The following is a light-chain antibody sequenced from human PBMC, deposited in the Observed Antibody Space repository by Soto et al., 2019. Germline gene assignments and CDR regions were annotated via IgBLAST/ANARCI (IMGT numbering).Light chain of an antibody. V-gene: IGKV1-5*03. CDR2: KSS. Sequence: DIPMTQSPSTLSASVGDRVTITCRASQSMNAWLAWYQQKPWKAPNLLIYKSSNLQSGVPSRFNGSGSGTEFTLPVSSLQPDDFATYYCQQYYSYSTFGQGTKVEVK. CDR3: QQYYSYST. J-gene: IGKJ1*01. CDR1: QSMNAW.